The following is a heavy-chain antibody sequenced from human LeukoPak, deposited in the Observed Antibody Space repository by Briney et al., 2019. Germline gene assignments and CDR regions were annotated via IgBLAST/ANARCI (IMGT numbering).Heavy chain of an antibody. CDR3: ARSNSWYSD. Sequence: SDTLSLTCAVYGGSFSGYYWSWIRQPPGKGLEWIGEINHSGSTNYNPSLKSRVTISVDTSKNQFSLKLSSVTAADTAAYYCARSNSWYSDWGQGTLVTVSS. D-gene: IGHD6-13*01. CDR2: INHSGST. CDR1: GGSFSGYY. J-gene: IGHJ4*02. V-gene: IGHV4-34*01.